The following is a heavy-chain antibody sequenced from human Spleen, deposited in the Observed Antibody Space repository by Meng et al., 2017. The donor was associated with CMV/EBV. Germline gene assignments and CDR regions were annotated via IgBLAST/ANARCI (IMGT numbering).Heavy chain of an antibody. CDR1: GGSIRSYY. Sequence: SETLSLTCTVSGGSIRSYYWTWIRQSPGKGLEWIGYIYYSGSTNYNPSLKSRVTISVDSSKNQFSLRLRSVTAADTAVYYCARERGPERGLYYYYGMDVWGQGTTVTVSS. CDR3: ARERGPERGLYYYYGMDV. D-gene: IGHD6-25*01. CDR2: IYYSGST. V-gene: IGHV4-59*01. J-gene: IGHJ6*02.